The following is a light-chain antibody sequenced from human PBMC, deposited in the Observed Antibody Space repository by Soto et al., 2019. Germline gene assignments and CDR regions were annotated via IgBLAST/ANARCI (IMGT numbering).Light chain of an antibody. CDR3: QQYGSTLGT. CDR1: QSVSGTY. J-gene: IGKJ1*01. Sequence: EVVLTQSPGTLSLSPGERATLSCRAGQSVSGTYLAWYQHKPGQDPRPLIYGASIRATGIPDRFSGSGSGTDFTLTISRLEPEYFAVYYCQQYGSTLGTFGQGTRVEIK. V-gene: IGKV3-20*01. CDR2: GAS.